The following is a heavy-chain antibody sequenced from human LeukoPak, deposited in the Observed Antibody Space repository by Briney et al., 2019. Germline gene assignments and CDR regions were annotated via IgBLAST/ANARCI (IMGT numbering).Heavy chain of an antibody. J-gene: IGHJ3*02. CDR2: IIRIFGTA. D-gene: IGHD2-15*01. Sequence: SVKLSCTASGGTFSSYAMSWVRQVPGQGLEWIAGIIRIFGTADYAQKFKGRVTITTDESTSSLYMELSSLRSEDTAVYYCARDSHSGGRAYAFYIWGQGTMVTVSS. CDR3: ARDSHSGGRAYAFYI. V-gene: IGHV1-69*05. CDR1: GGTFSSYA.